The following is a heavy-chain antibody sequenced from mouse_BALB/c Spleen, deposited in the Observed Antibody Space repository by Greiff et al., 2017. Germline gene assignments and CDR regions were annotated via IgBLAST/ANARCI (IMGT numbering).Heavy chain of an antibody. Sequence: EVQLQQSGPELMKPGASVKISCKASGYSFTSYYMHWVKQSHGKSLEWIGYIDPFNGGTSYNQKFKGKATLTVDKSSSTAYMHLSSLTSEDSAVYYCARHYGNYYAMDYWGQGTSVTVSS. J-gene: IGHJ4*01. CDR2: IDPFNGGT. CDR1: GYSFTSYY. D-gene: IGHD2-1*01. V-gene: IGHV1-28*01. CDR3: ARHYGNYYAMDY.